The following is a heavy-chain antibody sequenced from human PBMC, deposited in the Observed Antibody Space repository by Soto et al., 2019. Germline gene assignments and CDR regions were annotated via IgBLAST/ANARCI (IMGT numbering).Heavy chain of an antibody. CDR3: ARGPRYCSGGSCRYNWFDP. CDR1: Y. CDR2: IYYSGST. Sequence: YWSWIRQHPGKGLEWIGYIYYSGSTYYNPSLKSRVTISVDTSKNQFSLKLSSVTAADTAVYYCARGPRYCSGGSCRYNWFDPWGQGTMVTVYS. D-gene: IGHD2-15*01. J-gene: IGHJ5*02. V-gene: IGHV4-31*02.